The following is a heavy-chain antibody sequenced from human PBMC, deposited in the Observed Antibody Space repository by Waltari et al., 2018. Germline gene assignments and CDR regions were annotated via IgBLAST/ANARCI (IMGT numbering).Heavy chain of an antibody. CDR3: ARDLRHPSYYDFSFDT. D-gene: IGHD3-3*01. Sequence: VELQESGPGLVKPSQTLSLTCSVSGGSINSEFYYWNWIRQPAGKGLEWIGLIYTSGDTNYNPSLKTRVSISVDTSRNQFSLKLTSVTAADTAVYYCARDLRHPSYYDFSFDTWGQGSLVTVSS. CDR2: IYTSGDT. V-gene: IGHV4-61*02. CDR1: GGSINSEFYY. J-gene: IGHJ5*02.